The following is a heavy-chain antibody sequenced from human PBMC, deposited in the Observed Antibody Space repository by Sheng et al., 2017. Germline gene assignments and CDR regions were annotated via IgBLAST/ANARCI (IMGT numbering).Heavy chain of an antibody. CDR2: IYYSGST. CDR3: ATLNLKITMVRGPYYFDY. V-gene: IGHV4-39*07. CDR1: GGSISSSSYY. Sequence: QLQLQESGPGLVKPSETLSLTCTVSGGSISSSSYYWGWIRQPPGKGLEWIGSIYYSGSTYYNPSLKSRVTISVDTSKNQFSLKLSSVTAADTAVYYCATLNLKITMVRGPYYFDYWGQGTLVTVSS. J-gene: IGHJ4*02. D-gene: IGHD3-10*01.